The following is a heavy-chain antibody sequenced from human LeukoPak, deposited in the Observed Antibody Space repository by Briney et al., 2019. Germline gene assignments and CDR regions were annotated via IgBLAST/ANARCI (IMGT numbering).Heavy chain of an antibody. CDR1: GFSFSSYW. CDR3: AKAPVTTCRGAFCYPFDY. D-gene: IGHD2-15*01. CDR2: ISDTGNT. J-gene: IGHJ4*02. Sequence: GGSLRLSCAASGFSFSSYWMSWVRQAPGKGLEWVSAISDTGNTYHADSVKGRFTISRDSSKNTLFLQMNRLRPEDAAVYYCAKAPVTTCRGAFCYPFDYWGLGTLVTVSS. V-gene: IGHV3-23*01.